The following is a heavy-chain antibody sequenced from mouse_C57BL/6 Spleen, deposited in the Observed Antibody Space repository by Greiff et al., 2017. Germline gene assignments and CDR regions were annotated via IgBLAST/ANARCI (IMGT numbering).Heavy chain of an antibody. CDR3: TNDGYYRGNAMDY. CDR1: GYTFTDYE. J-gene: IGHJ4*01. V-gene: IGHV1-15*01. CDR2: IDPETGGT. D-gene: IGHD2-3*01. Sequence: QVQLQQSGAELVRPGASVTLSCKASGYTFTDYEMHWVKQTPVHGLEWIGAIDPETGGTAYNQKFQGKAILTADKSSSTAYMALRSLTSEDSAVYYCTNDGYYRGNAMDYWGQGTSVTVSS.